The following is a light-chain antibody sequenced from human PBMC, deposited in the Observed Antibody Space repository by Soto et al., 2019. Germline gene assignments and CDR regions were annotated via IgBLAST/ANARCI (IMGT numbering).Light chain of an antibody. Sequence: QSALPQPASVSGSPGQSITISCTGTSSDVGSYNLVSWYQQHPGKAPKLMIYEGSKRPSGVSNRFSGSKSGNTASLTISGLQAEDEADYYCCSYAGSSPLYVFGTGTKVTVL. CDR2: EGS. J-gene: IGLJ1*01. CDR1: SSDVGSYNL. CDR3: CSYAGSSPLYV. V-gene: IGLV2-23*01.